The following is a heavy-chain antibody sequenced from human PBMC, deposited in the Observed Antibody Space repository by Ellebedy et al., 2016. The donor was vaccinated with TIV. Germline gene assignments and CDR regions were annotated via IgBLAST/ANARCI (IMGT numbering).Heavy chain of an antibody. J-gene: IGHJ3*01. D-gene: IGHD2-8*01. V-gene: IGHV3-53*01. CDR1: GFSVTSND. Sequence: GESLKISXAASGFSVTSNDMSWVRQAPGRGLELVSLMHGDGTEYYTDSVKGRFTITRDNSKNRLYLQMSGLGAEDSAVYYCVTRHNGVFDFWGQGTMVTVSS. CDR2: MHGDGTE. CDR3: VTRHNGVFDF.